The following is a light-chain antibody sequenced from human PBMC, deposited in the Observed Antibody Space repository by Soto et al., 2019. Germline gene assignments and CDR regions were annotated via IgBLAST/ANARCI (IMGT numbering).Light chain of an antibody. CDR3: SSYTSSSTRV. CDR1: SSDVGGYNY. J-gene: IGLJ2*01. V-gene: IGLV2-14*01. Sequence: QSALTQPASVSGSPGQSITISCTGTSSDVGGYNYVSWYQQHPGKPPKLMIYEVSKRPSGVSNRFSGSKSGNTASLTISGLQAEDEADYYCSSYTSSSTRVFGGGTKVTVL. CDR2: EVS.